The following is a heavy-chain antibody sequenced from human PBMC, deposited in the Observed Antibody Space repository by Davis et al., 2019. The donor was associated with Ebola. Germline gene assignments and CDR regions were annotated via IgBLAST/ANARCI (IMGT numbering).Heavy chain of an antibody. J-gene: IGHJ3*02. V-gene: IGHV1-2*02. CDR2: INPNSGGT. D-gene: IGHD2-8*02. Sequence: ASVKVSCKASGYTFTGYYMHRVRQAPGQGLEWMGWINPNSGGTNYAQKFQGRVTMTRDTSISTAYMELSSLRSDDTAVYYCARARGGTEYDAFDIWGQGTMVTVSS. CDR1: GYTFTGYY. CDR3: ARARGGTEYDAFDI.